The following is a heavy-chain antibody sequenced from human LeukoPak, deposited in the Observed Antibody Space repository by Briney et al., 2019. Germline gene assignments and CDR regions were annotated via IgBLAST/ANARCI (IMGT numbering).Heavy chain of an antibody. V-gene: IGHV3-7*01. CDR1: GFTFSSYW. D-gene: IGHD3-22*01. CDR3: ARDWLAGNPYHAFDL. CDR2: IKEDGSEE. J-gene: IGHJ3*01. Sequence: GGSLRLSCAASGFTFSSYWTSWVRQAPGKGLECVANIKEDGSEEYYVDSVKGRFSIPRDNAKNSLYLQMNSLRAEDTAVYYCARDWLAGNPYHAFDLWGKGTMVTVSS.